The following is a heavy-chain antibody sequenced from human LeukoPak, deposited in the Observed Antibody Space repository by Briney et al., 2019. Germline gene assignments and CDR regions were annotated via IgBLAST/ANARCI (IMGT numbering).Heavy chain of an antibody. CDR2: IYYSGST. Sequence: SETLSLTCTVSGGSISSYYWSWIRQPPGKGLEWIGYIYYSGSTNYNPSLKSRVTISVDTSKNQFSLKLSSVTAADTAVYYCAGFTGRGSFWYYYGMDVWGQGTTVTVSS. J-gene: IGHJ6*02. V-gene: IGHV4-59*08. D-gene: IGHD2/OR15-2a*01. CDR3: AGFTGRGSFWYYYGMDV. CDR1: GGSISSYY.